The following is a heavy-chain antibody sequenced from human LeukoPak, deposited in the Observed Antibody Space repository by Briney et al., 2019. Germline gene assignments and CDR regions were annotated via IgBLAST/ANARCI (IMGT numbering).Heavy chain of an antibody. CDR2: INSNSGVT. Sequence: ASVKVSCKASEYTFTGYYMFWVRQAPGLGLEWMGWINSNSGVTKYSQKFQGRVTMTRDTSISTAYMELSRLKSDDTAVYYCARVDWGSGVMDYWGQGTLVTVSS. J-gene: IGHJ4*02. CDR3: ARVDWGSGVMDY. CDR1: EYTFTGYY. D-gene: IGHD3-16*01. V-gene: IGHV1-2*02.